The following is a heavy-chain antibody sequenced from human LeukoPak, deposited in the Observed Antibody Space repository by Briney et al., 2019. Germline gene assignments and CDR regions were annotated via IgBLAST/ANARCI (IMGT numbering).Heavy chain of an antibody. V-gene: IGHV3-23*01. J-gene: IGHJ6*03. D-gene: IGHD1-26*01. Sequence: GGSLRLSCAASGFTFSSSAMTWVRQAPGKGLEWVSGTSGSGGSTYYADSVKGRFTISRDNSKKTLYLQMSSLRAEDTALYYCAKSGTGSGTYTHMDVWGKGTTVTVSS. CDR2: TSGSGGST. CDR1: GFTFSSSA. CDR3: AKSGTGSGTYTHMDV.